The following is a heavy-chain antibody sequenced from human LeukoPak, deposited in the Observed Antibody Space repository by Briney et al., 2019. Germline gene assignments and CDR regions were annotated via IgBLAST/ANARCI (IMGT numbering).Heavy chain of an antibody. CDR2: ISGSSAHI. CDR1: GFNFRTYT. J-gene: IGHJ4*02. D-gene: IGHD6-13*01. Sequence: GGSLRLSCAASGFNFRTYTMNWVRQPPGKGLEWASSISGSSAHIYYADSLKGRFTVSRDNAMNSLFLHMTNLGAEDTAIYYCARVGGAAGTAAAGFDIWGQGSLVTVSS. CDR3: ARVGGAAGTAAAGFDI. V-gene: IGHV3-21*01.